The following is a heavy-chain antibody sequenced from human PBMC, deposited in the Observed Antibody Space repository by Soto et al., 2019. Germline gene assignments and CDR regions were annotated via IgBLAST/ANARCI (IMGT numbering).Heavy chain of an antibody. CDR2: ITYSGST. CDR3: ARDDGGKTDF. CDR1: GGSIRSGGYY. D-gene: IGHD2-15*01. J-gene: IGHJ4*02. Sequence: PSETLSLTCTVSGGSIRSGGYYWTWLRQHPGKGLEWIGYITYSGSTYYNPSLKSRVTISVDTSKNQFSLKLSFVTAADTAVYYCARDDGGKTDFWGQGTLVTVSS. V-gene: IGHV4-31*03.